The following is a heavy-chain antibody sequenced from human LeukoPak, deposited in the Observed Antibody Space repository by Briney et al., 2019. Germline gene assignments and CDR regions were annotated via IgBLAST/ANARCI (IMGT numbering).Heavy chain of an antibody. CDR3: AKDFLGYYGSGSYYVQRFFDY. J-gene: IGHJ4*02. D-gene: IGHD3-10*01. CDR1: GFTFSSYW. CDR2: ISGSGGST. Sequence: GGSLRLSCAASGFTFSSYWMSWVRQAPGKGLEWVSSISGSGGSTYYADSVKGRFTISRDNSKNTLYLQMNSLRAEDTAVYYCAKDFLGYYGSGSYYVQRFFDYWGQGTLVTVSS. V-gene: IGHV3-23*01.